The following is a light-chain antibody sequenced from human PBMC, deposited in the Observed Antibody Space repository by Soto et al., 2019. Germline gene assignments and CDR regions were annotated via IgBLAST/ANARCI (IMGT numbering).Light chain of an antibody. CDR2: GAS. CDR1: QSVGKY. Sequence: EIVLTQSPGTLSLSPLEVATLCFMASQSVGKYLAWYQQKPGQAPRLLIYGASTRATGIPDRFSGSGSGTDFTLTISRLEPEDFAVYYCQQYRGSPRTFGQGTKVDIK. CDR3: QQYRGSPRT. V-gene: IGKV3-20*01. J-gene: IGKJ1*01.